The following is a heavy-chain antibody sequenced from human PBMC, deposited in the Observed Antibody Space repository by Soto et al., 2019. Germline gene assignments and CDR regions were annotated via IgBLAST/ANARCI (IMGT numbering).Heavy chain of an antibody. Sequence: PGGSLRLSCAASGFTFSTYAMHWVRQAPGKGLEWVAVISYDGTNKYYADSVRGRFTISRDNSKNTLYLQMNSLRAEDTAVYYCAKVYNVLLWFGESRIWGQGTLVTVSS. CDR1: GFTFSTYA. CDR2: ISYDGTNK. CDR3: AKVYNVLLWFGESRI. J-gene: IGHJ4*02. V-gene: IGHV3-30-3*01. D-gene: IGHD3-10*01.